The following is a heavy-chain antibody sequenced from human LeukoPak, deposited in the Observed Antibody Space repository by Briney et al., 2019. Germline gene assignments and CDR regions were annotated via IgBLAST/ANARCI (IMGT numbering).Heavy chain of an antibody. CDR2: IYYSGST. CDR3: ATERGDGGVDY. J-gene: IGHJ4*02. D-gene: IGHD4-23*01. V-gene: IGHV4-30-4*01. CDR1: GGSISSGDYY. Sequence: SETLSLTCTVSGGSISSGDYYWSWIRQPPGKGLEWIGYIYYSGSTYYNPSLKSRVTISVDTSKNQFSLKLSSVTAADTAVYYCATERGDGGVDYWGQGTLVTVSS.